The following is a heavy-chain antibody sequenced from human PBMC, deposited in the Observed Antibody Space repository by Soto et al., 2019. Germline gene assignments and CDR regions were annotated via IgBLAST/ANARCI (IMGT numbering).Heavy chain of an antibody. CDR3: YSSGW. CDR1: GFTFSTFA. CDR2: ISNDGITK. Sequence: QVQLVESGGGVVQPGRSLRLSCAASGFTFSTFAMHWVRQAPGKGLEWVALISNDGITKYYAESVKGRFTISRDNSKNTLYLDMDSLRTENMAVYYAYSSGWWGQGTRVTVSS. V-gene: IGHV3-30*03. D-gene: IGHD6-19*01. J-gene: IGHJ4*02.